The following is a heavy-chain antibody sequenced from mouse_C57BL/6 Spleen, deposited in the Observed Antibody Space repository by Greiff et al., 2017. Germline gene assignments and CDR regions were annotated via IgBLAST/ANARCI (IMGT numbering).Heavy chain of an antibody. CDR2: IYPSDSET. D-gene: IGHD1-1*01. Sequence: QVQLQQPGAELVRPGSSVKLSCKASGYTFTSYWMDWVKQRPGQGLEWIGNIYPSDSETHYNQKFKDKATLTVDKSSSTAYMQLSSLTSEDSAVYYCARNPYGSPLDYWGQGTSVTVSS. CDR1: GYTFTSYW. V-gene: IGHV1-61*01. J-gene: IGHJ4*01. CDR3: ARNPYGSPLDY.